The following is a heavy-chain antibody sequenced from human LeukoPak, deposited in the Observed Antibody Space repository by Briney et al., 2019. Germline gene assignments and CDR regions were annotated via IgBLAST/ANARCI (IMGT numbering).Heavy chain of an antibody. Sequence: GGSLRLSCAASGFTFSDYYMSWIRQAPGKGLEWVSYIGSSGSSIYYADSVKGRFTISRDNAKKSVYLQMDSLRAEDTAVYYCAREGGYYSLGYWGQGTLVTVSS. CDR3: AREGGYYSLGY. CDR1: GFTFSDYY. CDR2: IGSSGSSI. J-gene: IGHJ4*02. D-gene: IGHD2-15*01. V-gene: IGHV3-11*01.